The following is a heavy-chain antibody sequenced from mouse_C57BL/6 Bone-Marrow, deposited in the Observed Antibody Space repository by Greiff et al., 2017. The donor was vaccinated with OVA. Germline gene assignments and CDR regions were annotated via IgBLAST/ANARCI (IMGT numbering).Heavy chain of an antibody. CDR2: IDPANGNT. V-gene: IGHV14-3*01. J-gene: IGHJ4*01. CDR1: GFNIKNTY. Sequence: EVNVVESVAELVRPGASVKLSCTASGFNIKNTYMHWVKQRPEQGLEWIGRIDPANGNTKYAPKFQGKATITADTSSNTAYLQLSRLTSEDTVIYYCARDYYGRSYAMDYWGQGTSVTVSS. CDR3: ARDYYGRSYAMDY. D-gene: IGHD1-1*01.